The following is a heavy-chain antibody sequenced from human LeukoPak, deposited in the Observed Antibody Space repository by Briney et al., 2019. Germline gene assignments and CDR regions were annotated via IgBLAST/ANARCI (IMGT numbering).Heavy chain of an antibody. CDR2: IIPIFGTA. Sequence: GASVKVSCKTSGGTFSNYAINWVRQAPGQGLEWMGGIIPIFGTANYAQKFQGRVTITADESTSTAYMELRSLKSEDTAVYYCARGAPALWFGESPYWFDPWGQGTLVTVSS. J-gene: IGHJ5*02. CDR3: ARGAPALWFGESPYWFDP. D-gene: IGHD3-10*01. CDR1: GGTFSNYA. V-gene: IGHV1-69*13.